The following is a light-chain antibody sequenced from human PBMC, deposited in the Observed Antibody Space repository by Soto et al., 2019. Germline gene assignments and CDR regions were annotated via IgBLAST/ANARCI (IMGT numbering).Light chain of an antibody. CDR1: QSVSSSF. CDR3: HQYGSSRGT. Sequence: EIVLTQSPGTLSLSPGERATLSCRASQSVSSSFLAWYQQKPGQAPRLLIYGASSRATGIPDRFSGSGSGTDFTLTISRLEPEDFAVYYCHQYGSSRGTFGGGTKLEI. V-gene: IGKV3-20*01. J-gene: IGKJ4*01. CDR2: GAS.